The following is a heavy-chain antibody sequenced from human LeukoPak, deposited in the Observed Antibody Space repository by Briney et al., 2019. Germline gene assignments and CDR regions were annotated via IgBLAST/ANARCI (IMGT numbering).Heavy chain of an antibody. Sequence: GGSLRLSCAASGFIFSSYAMSWVRQAPGKGLEWVSAISGSGGSTYYADSVKGRFTISRDNSKNTLYLQMNSLRAEDTAVYYCARSGYYEEGVDYWGQGTLVTVSS. CDR2: ISGSGGST. CDR1: GFIFSSYA. CDR3: ARSGYYEEGVDY. V-gene: IGHV3-23*01. D-gene: IGHD3-3*01. J-gene: IGHJ4*02.